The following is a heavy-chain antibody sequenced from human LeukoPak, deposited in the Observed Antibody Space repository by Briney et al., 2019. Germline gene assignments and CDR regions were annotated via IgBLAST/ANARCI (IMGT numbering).Heavy chain of an antibody. CDR1: GGSISSYY. J-gene: IGHJ4*02. D-gene: IGHD6-19*01. V-gene: IGHV4-59*01. Sequence: SETLSLTRTVSGGSISSYYWSWIRQPPGKGLEWIGYIYYSGSTNYNPSLKSRVTISVDTSKNQFSLKLSSVTAADTAVYYCARSPLYSSGWYNYWGQGTLVTVSS. CDR2: IYYSGST. CDR3: ARSPLYSSGWYNY.